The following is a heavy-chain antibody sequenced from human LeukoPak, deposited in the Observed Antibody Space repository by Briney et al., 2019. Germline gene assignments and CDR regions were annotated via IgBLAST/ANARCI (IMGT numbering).Heavy chain of an antibody. J-gene: IGHJ4*02. CDR2: IKQDETEK. Sequence: PGGSLRLSCVASGFTFSSYWMSWVRQAPGKGLEWVANIKQDETEKNYVDSVKGRFTISRDNAKNSLYLQMNSLRAEDTAVYYCVRQGVRAARDYWGQGTLVTVSS. CDR3: VRQGVRAARDY. V-gene: IGHV3-7*01. CDR1: GFTFSSYW. D-gene: IGHD6-13*01.